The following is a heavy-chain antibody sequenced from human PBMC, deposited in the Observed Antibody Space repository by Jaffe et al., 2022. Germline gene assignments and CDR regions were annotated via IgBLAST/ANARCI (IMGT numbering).Heavy chain of an antibody. CDR3: ARAQGGYLFDY. V-gene: IGHV4-38-2*01. CDR1: GYSISSGYY. CDR2: IYHSGST. Sequence: QVQLQESGPGLVKPSETLSLTCAVSGYSISSGYYWGWIRQPPGKGLEWIGSIYHSGSTYYNPSLKSRVTISVDTSKNQFSLKLSSVTAADTAVYYCARAQGGYLFDYWGQGTLVTVSS. D-gene: IGHD5-12*01. J-gene: IGHJ4*02.